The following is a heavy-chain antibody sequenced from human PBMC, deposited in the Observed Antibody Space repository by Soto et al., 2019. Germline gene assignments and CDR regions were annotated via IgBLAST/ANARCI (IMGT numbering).Heavy chain of an antibody. J-gene: IGHJ3*02. Sequence: ASVKVSCKASGSTFTGYYMHRVRQAPGQGLEWMGWINPNNGGTKYAQNFQGSVTMTRDTSISTAYMELSRLRSDDTVVYYCARASGVYDAFDIWGQGTMVTVSS. CDR1: GSTFTGYY. D-gene: IGHD4-17*01. CDR3: ARASGVYDAFDI. CDR2: INPNNGGT. V-gene: IGHV1-2*02.